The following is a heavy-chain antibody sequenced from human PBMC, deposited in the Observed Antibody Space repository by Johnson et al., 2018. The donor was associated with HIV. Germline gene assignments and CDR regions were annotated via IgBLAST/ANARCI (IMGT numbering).Heavy chain of an antibody. D-gene: IGHD5-18*01. CDR2: ITTAGDT. CDR1: GFTFSSYD. V-gene: IGHV3-13*01. CDR3: ARVTHSYGYWGAFDI. Sequence: VQLVESGGGLVQPGGSLRLSCAASGFTFSSYDMHWVRKATGKGLEWVSVITTAGDTHYPGSVKGRFTISRENAKNSLYLQMNSLRAGDTAVDYCARVTHSYGYWGAFDIWGQGTMVTVSS. J-gene: IGHJ3*02.